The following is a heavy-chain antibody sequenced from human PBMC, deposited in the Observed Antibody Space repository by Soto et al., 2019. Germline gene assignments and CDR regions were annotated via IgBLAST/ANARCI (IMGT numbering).Heavy chain of an antibody. Sequence: SATLSLTCTVSGGSISSYYWSWIRQPPGKGLEWIGYIYYSGSTNYNPSLKSRVTISVDTSKNQFSLKLSSVTAADTAVYYCARDRNDYYYFAVWAQGATVTVSS. V-gene: IGHV4-59*01. D-gene: IGHD3-22*01. CDR1: GGSISSYY. J-gene: IGHJ6*02. CDR2: IYYSGST. CDR3: ARDRNDYYYFAV.